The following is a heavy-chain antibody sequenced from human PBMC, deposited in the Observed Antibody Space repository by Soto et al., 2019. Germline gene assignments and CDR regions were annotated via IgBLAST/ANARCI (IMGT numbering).Heavy chain of an antibody. CDR3: ARHLSYSAVAGTGWFDP. Sequence: GGSLRLSCAASGFTFSSYAMSWVRQAPGKGLEWVSAISGSGGSTYYADSVKGRFTISRDNSKNTLYLQMNSLRAEDTAVYYCARHLSYSAVAGTGWFDPWGQGTLVTVSS. V-gene: IGHV3-23*01. D-gene: IGHD6-19*01. J-gene: IGHJ5*02. CDR2: ISGSGGST. CDR1: GFTFSSYA.